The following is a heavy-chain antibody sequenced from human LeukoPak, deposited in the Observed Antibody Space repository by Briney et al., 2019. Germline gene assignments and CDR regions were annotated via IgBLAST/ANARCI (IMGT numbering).Heavy chain of an antibody. CDR1: GFTFSSYA. D-gene: IGHD5-18*01. CDR3: AKGRGYSYNKSFDP. CDR2: ISYDGSNK. V-gene: IGHV3-30-3*01. J-gene: IGHJ5*02. Sequence: GGSPRLSCAASGFTFSSYAMHWVRQAPGKGLEWVAVISYDGSNKYYADSVKGRFTISRDNSKNTLYLQMNSLRAEDTAVYYCAKGRGYSYNKSFDPWGQGTLVTVSS.